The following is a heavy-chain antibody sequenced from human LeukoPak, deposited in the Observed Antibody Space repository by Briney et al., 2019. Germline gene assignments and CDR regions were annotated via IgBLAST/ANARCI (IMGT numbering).Heavy chain of an antibody. V-gene: IGHV3-66*01. D-gene: IGHD4-17*01. CDR2: IYSGGNT. Sequence: QSGGSLRLSCAASGLTVSRNYMSWVRQAPGKGLEWVSVIYSGGNTYYADSVKGRLTISRDNSRNTLYLQMNSLRAEDTAVYYCARVSGDYTYYFDYWGQGTLVTVSS. CDR3: ARVSGDYTYYFDY. CDR1: GLTVSRNY. J-gene: IGHJ4*02.